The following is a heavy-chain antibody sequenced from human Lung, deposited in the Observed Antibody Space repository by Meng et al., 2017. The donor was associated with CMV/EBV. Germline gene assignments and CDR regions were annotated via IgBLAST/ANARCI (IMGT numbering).Heavy chain of an antibody. J-gene: IGHJ2*01. D-gene: IGHD2-2*02. Sequence: SLRLSCAASGFTFSNSAIHWVRQAPGKGLEWVAVISSDGDNKYYADSVKGRFTISRDNSKNRLYLQMNSLRVEDTAIYYCARDDTDAWGRGTLVTVSS. CDR2: ISSDGDNK. CDR1: GFTFSNSA. V-gene: IGHV3-30*01. CDR3: ARDDTDA.